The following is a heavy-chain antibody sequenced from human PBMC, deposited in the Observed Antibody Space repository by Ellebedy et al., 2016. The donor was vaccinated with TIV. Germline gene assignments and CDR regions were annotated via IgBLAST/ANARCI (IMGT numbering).Heavy chain of an antibody. Sequence: SETLSLTCTVSGGSISRYYWNWIRQPPGKGLQWIGYMYYTGILNYSPSLKSRVTISVDTSKNLFSLRLSSVTAADTAVYYCAEGRSGWYYFDYWGQGTLVTVSS. CDR1: GGSISRYY. D-gene: IGHD6-19*01. CDR2: MYYTGIL. V-gene: IGHV4-59*12. J-gene: IGHJ4*02. CDR3: AEGRSGWYYFDY.